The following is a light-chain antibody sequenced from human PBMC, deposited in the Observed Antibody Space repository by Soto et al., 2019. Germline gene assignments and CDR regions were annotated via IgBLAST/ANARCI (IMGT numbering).Light chain of an antibody. Sequence: VLTQSPVTLSLSPGERATLSCRASQSVRTYLAWYQVKPGQAPRLLIYDASSRASGVPARFSGSGSGTDFTLTISSLEPEDFALYYCQQRNSWPPITFGQGTRL. CDR1: QSVRTY. J-gene: IGKJ5*01. V-gene: IGKV3-11*01. CDR3: QQRNSWPPIT. CDR2: DAS.